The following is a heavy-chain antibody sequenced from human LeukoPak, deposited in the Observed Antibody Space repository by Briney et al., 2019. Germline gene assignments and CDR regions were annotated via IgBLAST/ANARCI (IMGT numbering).Heavy chain of an antibody. J-gene: IGHJ4*02. V-gene: IGHV4-39*07. CDR3: ASILLWYVYDY. Sequence: SETLSLTCTVSGGSISSSSYYWGWIRQPPGKGLEWIGSIYYSGSTYYNPSLKSRVTISVDTSKNQFSLKLSSVTAADTAVYYCASILLWYVYDYWGQGTLVTVSS. CDR1: GGSISSSSYY. D-gene: IGHD3-10*01. CDR2: IYYSGST.